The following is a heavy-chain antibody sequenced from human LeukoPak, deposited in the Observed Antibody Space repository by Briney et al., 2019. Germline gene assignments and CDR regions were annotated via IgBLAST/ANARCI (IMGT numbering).Heavy chain of an antibody. V-gene: IGHV5-51*01. CDR2: IFPGDSDT. J-gene: IGHJ4*02. Sequence: GASLQISCKGSGSSFTSYWIGWVRQLPGKGLEWMGMIFPGDSDTRYSPSFQGQVTISADKSISTAYLQWSGLKASDTAMYYCARRGNYGDYWGQGTLVTVSS. D-gene: IGHD3-16*01. CDR1: GSSFTSYW. CDR3: ARRGNYGDY.